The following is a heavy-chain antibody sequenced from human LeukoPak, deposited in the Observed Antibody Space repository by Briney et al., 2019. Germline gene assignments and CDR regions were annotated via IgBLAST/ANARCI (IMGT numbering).Heavy chain of an antibody. CDR1: GYTFTTYY. CDR2: ISTYNGNT. V-gene: IGHV1-18*01. D-gene: IGHD5-12*01. Sequence: ASVKVSCKASGYTFTTYYISWVRQAPGQGLEWMGWISTYNGNTNYAQNLQGRVTMTRDTSTSTVYMELSSLRSEDTAVYYCAREDRMATIIDWGQGTLVTVSS. J-gene: IGHJ4*02. CDR3: AREDRMATIID.